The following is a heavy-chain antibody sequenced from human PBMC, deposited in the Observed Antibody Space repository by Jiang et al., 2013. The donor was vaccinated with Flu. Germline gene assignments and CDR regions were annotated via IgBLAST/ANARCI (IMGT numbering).Heavy chain of an antibody. Sequence: QTLSLTCAISGDSVSSNSATWNWIRQSPSRGLEWPGRTYYRSKWYNDYAVSVKSRISINPDTSKNQFSLQLNSVTPDDTAMYYCARDRLRGIGADFDCWGQGTLVTVSS. CDR1: GDSVSSNSAT. J-gene: IGHJ4*02. CDR3: ARDRLRGIGADFDC. D-gene: IGHD3-16*01. CDR2: TYYRSKWYN. V-gene: IGHV6-1*01.